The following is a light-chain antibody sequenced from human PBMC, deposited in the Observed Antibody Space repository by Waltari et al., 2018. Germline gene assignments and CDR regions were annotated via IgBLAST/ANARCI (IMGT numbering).Light chain of an antibody. J-gene: IGKJ2*01. V-gene: IGKV3-15*01. CDR2: GAS. CDR1: QNVNSN. CDR3: HQYNNWPPYT. Sequence: EVVLTQSPATLSVSPGERAPLSCRASQNVNSNVAWYQQKPGQAPRLLIYGASSTATGIPARFSGSGSGTEFTLTISSLQSEDFAVYYCHQYNNWPPYTFGQGTKLEIK.